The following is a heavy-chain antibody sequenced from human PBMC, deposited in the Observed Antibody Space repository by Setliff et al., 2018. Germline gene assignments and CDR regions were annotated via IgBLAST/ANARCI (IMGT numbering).Heavy chain of an antibody. D-gene: IGHD2-2*01. CDR3: TRHEDRNKCTSSSCYRENDAFDV. J-gene: IGHJ3*01. Sequence: GESLKISCKASGYIFTNYWIGWVRQMPGKGLEWMGVIYPGDSDTRYSPSYQGQVTISADKSINTAYLQWSSLKASDTAIYYCTRHEDRNKCTSSSCYRENDAFDVWGQGAMVTVSS. CDR2: IYPGDSDT. CDR1: GYIFTNYW. V-gene: IGHV5-51*01.